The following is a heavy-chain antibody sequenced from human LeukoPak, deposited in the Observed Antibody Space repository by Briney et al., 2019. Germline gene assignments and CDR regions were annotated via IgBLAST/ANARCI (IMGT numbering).Heavy chain of an antibody. Sequence: SETLSLTCTVSGGSFSSSSSFWGWIRQPPGKGLEWIGSIYYSGRIYYSPSLKSRVTISVDTSKNQFSLKLSSVTAADTAVYYCAREVAAAGTRARGSLDYWGQGTLVTVSS. CDR1: GGSFSSSSSF. CDR2: IYYSGRI. CDR3: AREVAAAGTRARGSLDY. D-gene: IGHD6-13*01. J-gene: IGHJ4*02. V-gene: IGHV4-39*02.